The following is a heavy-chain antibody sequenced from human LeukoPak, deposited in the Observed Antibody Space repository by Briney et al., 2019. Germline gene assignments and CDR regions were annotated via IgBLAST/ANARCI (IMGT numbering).Heavy chain of an antibody. Sequence: SETLSLTCTVSGGSISFYYWSWIRQPAGKGLEWIGRVYSTGSTDYNPSLKSRVTMSVDSSNIHFSLKMSSVTAADTAVYYCARDPIRITMIVEPRWAFDIWGQGTMVTVSS. CDR3: ARDPIRITMIVEPRWAFDI. CDR1: GGSISFYY. D-gene: IGHD3-22*01. CDR2: VYSTGST. V-gene: IGHV4-4*07. J-gene: IGHJ3*02.